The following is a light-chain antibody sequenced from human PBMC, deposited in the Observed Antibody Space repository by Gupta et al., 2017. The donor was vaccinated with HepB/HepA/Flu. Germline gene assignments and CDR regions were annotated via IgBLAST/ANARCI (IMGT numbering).Light chain of an antibody. V-gene: IGKV1-16*01. CDR3: QQYNNYPLT. CDR1: QDINNH. CDR2: AAS. J-gene: IGKJ1*01. Sequence: DTQLTQSTSSVSASGGDRVIITCRASQDINNHLAWFQQKPGKAPKSLIYAASSLKSGVPSRFSGSASGTEFTLTISSLQPEDFGTYYCQQYNNYPLTFGQGTKVEIK.